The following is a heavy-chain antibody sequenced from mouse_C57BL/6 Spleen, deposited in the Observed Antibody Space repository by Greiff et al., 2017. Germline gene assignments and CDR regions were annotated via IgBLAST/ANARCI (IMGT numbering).Heavy chain of an antibody. J-gene: IGHJ2*01. CDR3: ARKDYYGSSPFDY. V-gene: IGHV1-9*01. CDR1: GYTFTGYW. Sequence: LVESGAELMKPGASVKLSCKATGYTFTGYWIEWVKQRPGHGLEWIGEILPGSGSTTYNEKFKGKATFTADTSSNTAYMQLSSLTTADSAIYYCARKDYYGSSPFDYWGQGTTLTVSS. CDR2: ILPGSGST. D-gene: IGHD1-1*01.